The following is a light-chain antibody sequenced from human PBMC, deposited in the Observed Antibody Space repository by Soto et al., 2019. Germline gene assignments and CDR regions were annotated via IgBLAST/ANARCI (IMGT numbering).Light chain of an antibody. Sequence: QSVLTQPPSVSEAPRQRVSISCSGSSSNIGNHAVNWYQHLPGTAPKLLIYSNNQRPSGVPDRFSGSKSGTSASLAVSRLQSEDEADYYCAAWDASLNGYVFGTGTKLTVL. V-gene: IGLV1-36*01. CDR1: SSNIGNHA. CDR2: SNN. J-gene: IGLJ1*01. CDR3: AAWDASLNGYV.